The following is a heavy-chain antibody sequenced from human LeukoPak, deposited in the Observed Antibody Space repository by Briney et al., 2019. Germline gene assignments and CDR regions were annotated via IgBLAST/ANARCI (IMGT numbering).Heavy chain of an antibody. Sequence: GGSLRLSCAASGFTVSSNYMSWVRQAPGKGLEWVSVIYSGGSTYYADSVKGRFTISRDNSKNTLYLQMNSLRAEDTAVYYCARDLGDQLLDPNAFDIWGQGTMVTVSS. CDR1: GFTVSSNY. CDR3: ARDLGDQLLDPNAFDI. V-gene: IGHV3-53*01. D-gene: IGHD2-2*01. J-gene: IGHJ3*02. CDR2: IYSGGST.